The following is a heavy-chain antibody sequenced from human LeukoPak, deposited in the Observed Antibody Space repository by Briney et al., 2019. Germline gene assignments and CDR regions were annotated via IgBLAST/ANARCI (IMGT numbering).Heavy chain of an antibody. Sequence: SETLSLTCAVYGGSLSGYYWSWIRQPPGKGPEWIGEINYSGNTNYNPSLKGRVTISVDKSKNQFSLKLSSVTAADTAVYYCARAPTGDNWFDPWGQGTLVTVSS. CDR2: INYSGNT. D-gene: IGHD4-17*01. J-gene: IGHJ5*02. CDR3: ARAPTGDNWFDP. CDR1: GGSLSGYY. V-gene: IGHV4-34*01.